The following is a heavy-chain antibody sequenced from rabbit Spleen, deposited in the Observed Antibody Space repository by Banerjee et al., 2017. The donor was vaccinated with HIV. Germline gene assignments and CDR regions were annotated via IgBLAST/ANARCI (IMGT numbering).Heavy chain of an antibody. V-gene: IGHV1S45*01. J-gene: IGHJ6*01. Sequence: QEQLEESGGDLVKPGASLTLTCTASGFSFSGSYYMCWVRQAPGKGLEWIACIYNGDGSTYYASWVNGRFTISKTSSTTVTLQMTSLTVADTATYFCARDSSSSFSSYGMDLWGPGTLVTVS. CDR1: GFSFSGSYY. D-gene: IGHD1-1*01. CDR2: IYNGDGST. CDR3: ARDSSSSFSSYGMDL.